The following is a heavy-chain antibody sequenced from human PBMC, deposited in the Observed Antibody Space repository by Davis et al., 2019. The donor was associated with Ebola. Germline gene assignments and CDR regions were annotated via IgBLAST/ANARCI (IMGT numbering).Heavy chain of an antibody. D-gene: IGHD3-22*01. CDR1: GFSLSNSF. V-gene: IGHV3-30-3*01. CDR3: AREGHSSGIAPDFDY. J-gene: IGHJ4*02. CDR2: TSHDENTK. Sequence: PGGSLRPSCAASGFSLSNSFMHCVRQAPGKGLEWVAVTSHDENTKMYDDSVKGRFTISRDNSKNTVVLEMSSLRPEDTAVYFCAREGHSSGIAPDFDYWGQGTLVTVSS.